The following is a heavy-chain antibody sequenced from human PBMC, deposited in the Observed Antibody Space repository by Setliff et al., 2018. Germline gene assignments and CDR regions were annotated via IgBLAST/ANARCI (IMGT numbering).Heavy chain of an antibody. CDR3: ASHPRVTIFGVVAFDY. Sequence: SETLSLTCTVSGGPINSDRYYWGWIRQPPGKGLEWIGSMYSSGSTYYNPSLKSRVTISVDTSQNQFSLKLSSVTAADTVAYYCASHPRVTIFGVVAFDYWGQGILVTVSS. V-gene: IGHV4-39*01. D-gene: IGHD3-3*01. J-gene: IGHJ4*02. CDR2: MYSSGST. CDR1: GGPINSDRYY.